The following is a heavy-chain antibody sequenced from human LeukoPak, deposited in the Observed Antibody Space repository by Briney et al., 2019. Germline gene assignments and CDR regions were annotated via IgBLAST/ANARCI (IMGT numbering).Heavy chain of an antibody. CDR2: IYHSGST. CDR3: ASATSLYYYGMDV. CDR1: GGSISSSNW. V-gene: IGHV4-4*02. Sequence: SETLSLTCAVSGGSISSSNWWSWVRQPPGKGLEWIGEIYHSGSTNYNPSLKSRVTISVDKSKNQFSLKLSSVTAADTAVHYCASATSLYYYGMDVWGQGTTVTVSS. J-gene: IGHJ6*02.